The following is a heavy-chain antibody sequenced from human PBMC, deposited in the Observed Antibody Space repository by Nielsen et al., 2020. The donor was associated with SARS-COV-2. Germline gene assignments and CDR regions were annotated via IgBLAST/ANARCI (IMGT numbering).Heavy chain of an antibody. V-gene: IGHV3-20*04. CDR3: ARGGVLWFAELPDY. Sequence: GESLKISCAASGFTFDDYGMSWVRQAPGKGLEWVSGINWSGDNTGYADSMKGRFTISRDNAKNSLFLQMNSLRDEDTAFYYCARGGVLWFAELPDYWGQGTLVTVSS. D-gene: IGHD3-10*01. CDR2: INWSGDNT. J-gene: IGHJ4*02. CDR1: GFTFDDYG.